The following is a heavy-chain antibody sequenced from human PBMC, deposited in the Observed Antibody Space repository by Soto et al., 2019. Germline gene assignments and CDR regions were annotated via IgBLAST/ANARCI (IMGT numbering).Heavy chain of an antibody. CDR2: IYPGDSDT. CDR1: GYSFTSYW. CDR3: ARPSGGDSKTYDSSYYYPTNTQLPLDY. Sequence: PGESLKISCKGSGYSFTSYWIGWVRQMPGKGLESMGIIYPGDSDTRYSPSFQGQVTISADKSISTAYLQWSSLKASDTAMYYCARPSGGDSKTYDSSYYYPTNTQLPLDYWGQGTLVTVSS. J-gene: IGHJ4*02. D-gene: IGHD3-22*01. V-gene: IGHV5-51*01.